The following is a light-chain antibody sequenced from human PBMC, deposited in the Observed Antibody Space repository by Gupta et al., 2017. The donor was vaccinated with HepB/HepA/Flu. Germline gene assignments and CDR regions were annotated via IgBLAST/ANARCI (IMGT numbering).Light chain of an antibody. J-gene: IGLJ2*01. CDR1: NIGDKS. V-gene: IGLV3-21*03. CDR3: QVWDSNNDHVV. Sequence: SYVLTKPPSVSVAPGNTARITCGGDNIGDKSVHWYQQKTGQAPVLVLYDDSDRPSGIPERFSGSNSGNTATVTISRVEVGDEADYYCQVWDSNNDHVVFGGGTKLTVL. CDR2: DDS.